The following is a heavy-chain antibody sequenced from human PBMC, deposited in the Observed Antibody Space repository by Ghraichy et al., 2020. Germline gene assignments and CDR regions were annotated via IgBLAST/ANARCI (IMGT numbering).Heavy chain of an antibody. CDR2: IRSSGSPM. CDR1: GFSFNIYD. J-gene: IGHJ6*03. CDR3: ARVRWASYYMDV. D-gene: IGHD4-23*01. V-gene: IGHV3-48*02. Sequence: GGSLRLSCVASGFSFNIYDMNWVRQAPGKGLEWVSYIRSSGSPMYYADSVKGRFTISRDNAKNSLYLQMNSLRDEDTAVYYCARVRWASYYMDVWGKGTTVTVS.